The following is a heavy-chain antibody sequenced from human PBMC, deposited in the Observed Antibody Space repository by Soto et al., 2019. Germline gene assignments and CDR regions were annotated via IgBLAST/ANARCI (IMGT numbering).Heavy chain of an antibody. D-gene: IGHD3-22*01. CDR2: IYYSGST. J-gene: IGHJ4*02. Sequence: SETLSLTCTVSGGSVSSGSYYWSWIRQSPGKGLEWIGYIYYSGSTNYHPSLKSRVTISVDTSKNQFSLKLSSVTAADTAVYYCARDRSGYYYDSSGGFDYWGQGTLVTVSS. V-gene: IGHV4-61*01. CDR3: ARDRSGYYYDSSGGFDY. CDR1: GGSVSSGSYY.